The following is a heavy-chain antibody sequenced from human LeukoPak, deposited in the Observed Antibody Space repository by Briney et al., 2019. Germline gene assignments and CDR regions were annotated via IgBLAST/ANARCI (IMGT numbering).Heavy chain of an antibody. CDR2: ISYDGSNK. D-gene: IGHD1-26*01. CDR1: GFTFSSYW. V-gene: IGHV3-30-3*01. CDR3: ARTPHSGSYSHFDY. J-gene: IGHJ4*02. Sequence: GGSLRLSCAASGFTFSSYWMGWVRQAPGKGLEWVAVISYDGSNKYYADSVKGRFTISRDNSKNTLYLQMNSLRAEDTAVYYCARTPHSGSYSHFDYWGQGTLVTVSS.